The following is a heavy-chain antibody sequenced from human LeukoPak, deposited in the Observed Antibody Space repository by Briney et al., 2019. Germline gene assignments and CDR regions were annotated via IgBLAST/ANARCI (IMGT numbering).Heavy chain of an antibody. CDR2: IYYSGST. D-gene: IGHD6-13*01. Sequence: SETLSLTCTVSGGSISSYYWSWIRQPPGKGLEWIGYIYYSGSTNYNPSLKSRVTISVDTSKNQFSLKLSSVAAADTAVYYCARDSAAGYDYWGQGTLVTVSS. J-gene: IGHJ4*02. V-gene: IGHV4-59*01. CDR1: GGSISSYY. CDR3: ARDSAAGYDY.